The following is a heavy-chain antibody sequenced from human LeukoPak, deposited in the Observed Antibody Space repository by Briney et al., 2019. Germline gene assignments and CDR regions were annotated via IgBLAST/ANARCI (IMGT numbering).Heavy chain of an antibody. J-gene: IGHJ4*02. CDR2: IYYSGST. Sequence: SETLSLTCAVSGDSINNYYWSWIRQPPGKGLEWIGYIYYSGSTNYNPSLKSRDTISVDTSTNQFSLNLSSVTAADTAVYYCARHDPRGEPARLGFFDYWGQGTLVTVSS. CDR1: GDSINNYY. D-gene: IGHD6-6*01. V-gene: IGHV4-59*08. CDR3: ARHDPRGEPARLGFFDY.